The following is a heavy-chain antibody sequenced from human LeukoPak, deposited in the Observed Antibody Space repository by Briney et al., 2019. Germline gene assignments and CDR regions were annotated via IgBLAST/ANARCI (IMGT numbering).Heavy chain of an antibody. V-gene: IGHV4-4*02. D-gene: IGHD3-22*01. CDR2: IYHSGST. J-gene: IGHJ4*02. CDR3: ARTMIVRAKPFDY. Sequence: SGTLSLTCAVSGGSISSSNWWSWVRQPPGKGLAWIGEIYHSGSTNYNPSLKSRVTISVDKSKNQFSLKLSSVTAADTAVYYCARTMIVRAKPFDYWGQGTLVTVSS. CDR1: GGSISSSNW.